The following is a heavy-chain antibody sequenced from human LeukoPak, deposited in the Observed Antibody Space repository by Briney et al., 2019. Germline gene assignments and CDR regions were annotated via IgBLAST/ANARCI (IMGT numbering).Heavy chain of an antibody. CDR3: AKDLAGGMDV. Sequence: GGSLRLSCAASGFTFSSHGMHWVRQAPGKGLEWVAVISYDGSNKYYADSVKGRFTISRDNSKNTLYLQMNSLRAEDTAVYYCAKDLAGGMDVWGQGTTVTVSS. CDR1: GFTFSSHG. J-gene: IGHJ6*02. V-gene: IGHV3-30*18. CDR2: ISYDGSNK. D-gene: IGHD2-21*01.